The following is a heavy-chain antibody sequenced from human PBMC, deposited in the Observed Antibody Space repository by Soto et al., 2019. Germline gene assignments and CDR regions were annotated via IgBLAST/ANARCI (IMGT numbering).Heavy chain of an antibody. CDR2: INHSGST. J-gene: IGHJ6*02. Sequence: QVQLQQWGAGLLKPSETLSLTCAVYGGSFSGYYWSWIRQPPGKGLEWIGEINHSGSTNYNPSLKSRVTISVDTSKSQFSLKLSSVTAADTAVYYCARGRGYYYGMDVWGQGTTVTVSS. CDR1: GGSFSGYY. V-gene: IGHV4-34*01. CDR3: ARGRGYYYGMDV. D-gene: IGHD3-10*01.